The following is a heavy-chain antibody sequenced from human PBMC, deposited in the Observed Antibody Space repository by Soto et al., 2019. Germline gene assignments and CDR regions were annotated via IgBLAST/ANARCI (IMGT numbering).Heavy chain of an antibody. CDR3: ARVGWYFSSTNCGHYYGMDV. J-gene: IGHJ6*02. V-gene: IGHV5-51*01. CDR1: GHSFSSYW. Sequence: GESLKISCKGSGHSFSSYWIAWVRQMPGKGLEWMGIIYPADSDTRYSPAFQGQVTISAAKSISTAYLQWSSLRASDTAMYYCARVGWYFSSTNCGHYYGMDVWGQGTTVTVSS. CDR2: IYPADSDT. D-gene: IGHD2-2*01.